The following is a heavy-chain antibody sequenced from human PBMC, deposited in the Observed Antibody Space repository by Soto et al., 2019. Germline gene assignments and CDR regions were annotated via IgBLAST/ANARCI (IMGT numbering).Heavy chain of an antibody. CDR2: ISSSSSYI. CDR3: ARDSGPLGFWSGYYSNYYMDV. D-gene: IGHD3-3*01. J-gene: IGHJ6*03. V-gene: IGHV3-21*01. CDR1: GFTFSSYS. Sequence: GGSLRLSCAASGFTFSSYSMNWVRQAPGKGLEWVSSISSSSSYIYYADSVKGRFTISRDNAKNSLYLQMNSLRAEDTAVYYCARDSGPLGFWSGYYSNYYMDVWGKGTTVTVSS.